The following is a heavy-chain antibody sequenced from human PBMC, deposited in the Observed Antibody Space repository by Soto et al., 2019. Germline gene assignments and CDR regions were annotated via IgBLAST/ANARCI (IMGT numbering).Heavy chain of an antibody. D-gene: IGHD3-22*01. CDR3: ARETTYYYDSSGYYYYYGMDV. J-gene: IGHJ6*02. CDR1: GGSISSYY. V-gene: IGHV4-59*01. CDR2: IYYSGST. Sequence: SETLFLTCTVPGGSISSYYWSWIRQPPGKGLEWIGYIYYSGSTNYNPSLKSRVTISVDTSKNQFSLKLSSVTAADTAVYYCARETTYYYDSSGYYYYYGMDVWGQGTTVTVSS.